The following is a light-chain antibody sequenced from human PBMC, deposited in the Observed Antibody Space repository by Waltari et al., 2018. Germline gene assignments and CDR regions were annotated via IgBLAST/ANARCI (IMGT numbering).Light chain of an antibody. J-gene: IGLJ2*01. CDR1: SGHSSYA. V-gene: IGLV4-69*01. CDR3: QTWGTGIPVV. CDR2: LNSDGSH. Sequence: QLVLTQSPSASASLGASVKLTCTLSSGHSSYAIAWHQQQPEKGPRYLMKLNSDGSHSKGDGIPVRFSGSSSGAGRYLTISSLQSEDEADYYCQTWGTGIPVVFGGGTKLTVL.